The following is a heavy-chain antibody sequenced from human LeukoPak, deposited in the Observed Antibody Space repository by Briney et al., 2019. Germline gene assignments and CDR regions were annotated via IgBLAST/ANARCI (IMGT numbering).Heavy chain of an antibody. J-gene: IGHJ3*02. CDR2: ISSSGSTI. CDR3: ARDLSLNFRRLWQLATGDAFDI. Sequence: PGGSLRLSCAASGFTFSDYYMSWIRQAPGKGLEWVSYISSSGSTIYYADSVKGRFTISRDNAKSSLYLQMNSLGAEDTAVYYCARDLSLNFRRLWQLATGDAFDIWGQGTMVTVSS. CDR1: GFTFSDYY. V-gene: IGHV3-11*01. D-gene: IGHD6-13*01.